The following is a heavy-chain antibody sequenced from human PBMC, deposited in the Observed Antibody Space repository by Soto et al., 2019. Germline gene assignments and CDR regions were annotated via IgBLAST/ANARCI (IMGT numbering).Heavy chain of an antibody. V-gene: IGHV1-69*13. CDR2: IIPIFGTA. J-gene: IGHJ6*02. CDR1: GGTFSSYA. CDR3: ARDFGGAIVATIYYYYGMDV. Sequence: SVKVSCKASGGTFSSYAISWVRQAPGQGLEWMGGIIPIFGTANYAQKFQGRVTITADESTSTAYMELSSLRSEDTAVYYCARDFGGAIVATIYYYYGMDVWGQGTKVTVSS. D-gene: IGHD5-12*01.